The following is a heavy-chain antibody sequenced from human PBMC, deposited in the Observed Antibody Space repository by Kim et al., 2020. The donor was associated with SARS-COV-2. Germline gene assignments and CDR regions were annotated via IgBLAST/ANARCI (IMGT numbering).Heavy chain of an antibody. CDR1: GFTFSGSA. J-gene: IGHJ4*02. Sequence: GGSLRLSCAASGFTFSGSAMHWVRQASGKGLEWVGRTRSKANSYATAYAASVKGRFTISRDDSKNTAYLQMNSLKTEDTAVYYCTRPSYVGVTDYWGQGTLVTVSS. CDR3: TRPSYVGVTDY. V-gene: IGHV3-73*01. CDR2: TRSKANSYAT. D-gene: IGHD1-26*01.